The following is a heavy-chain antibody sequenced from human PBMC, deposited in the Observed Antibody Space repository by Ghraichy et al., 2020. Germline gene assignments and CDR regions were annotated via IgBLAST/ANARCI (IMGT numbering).Heavy chain of an antibody. V-gene: IGHV3-23*01. Sequence: GGSLRLSCAASGFTFSSYAMSWVRQAPGKGLEWVSAISGSGGSTYYADSVKGRFTISRDNSENTLYLQMNSLRAEDTAVYYCAKTLNDFWSGNYYYYGMDVWGQGTTVTVSS. CDR3: AKTLNDFWSGNYYYYGMDV. J-gene: IGHJ6*02. D-gene: IGHD3-3*01. CDR2: ISGSGGST. CDR1: GFTFSSYA.